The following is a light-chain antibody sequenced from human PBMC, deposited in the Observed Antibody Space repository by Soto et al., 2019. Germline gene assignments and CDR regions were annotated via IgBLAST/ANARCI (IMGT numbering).Light chain of an antibody. V-gene: IGLV2-14*01. J-gene: IGLJ2*01. CDR3: SSYTTSTSFIL. Sequence: QSALTQPASVSGSPGQLITISCTGTSSDIGNYDFVSWYQQVPGTAPKAMIYEVSSRPSGVSNRFSGSKSSNTASLTISGLQAEDEAYYYCSSYTTSTSFILFGGGTKLTVL. CDR1: SSDIGNYDF. CDR2: EVS.